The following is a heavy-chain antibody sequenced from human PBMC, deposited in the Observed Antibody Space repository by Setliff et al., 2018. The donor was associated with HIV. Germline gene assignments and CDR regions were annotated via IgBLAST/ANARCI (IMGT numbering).Heavy chain of an antibody. CDR2: ITNTGSST. Sequence: LRLSCASSGFTFSDYYLNWFRLAPGKGLEWISHITNTGSSTNYADSVKGRFTISRDNAKYSLYLQMNTLRVEDTAVYYCMYGGRTATTHWGQGTLVTVSS. CDR3: MYGGRTATTH. CDR1: GFTFSDYY. D-gene: IGHD4-17*01. J-gene: IGHJ4*02. V-gene: IGHV3-11*04.